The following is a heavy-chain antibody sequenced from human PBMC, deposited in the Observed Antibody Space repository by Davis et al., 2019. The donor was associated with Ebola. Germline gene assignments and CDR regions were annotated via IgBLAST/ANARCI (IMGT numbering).Heavy chain of an antibody. J-gene: IGHJ4*02. Sequence: ASVKVSCKASGYTFTAYHMHWVRQAPGQGLEWMGRMNPLSGGTNYAQQFQGRVTMIRDTSTSTAYMELSSLTYDDTAVYYCARLCSSSCPNDYWGQGTLVTVSS. CDR1: GYTFTAYH. D-gene: IGHD6-13*01. V-gene: IGHV1-2*06. CDR3: ARLCSSSCPNDY. CDR2: MNPLSGGT.